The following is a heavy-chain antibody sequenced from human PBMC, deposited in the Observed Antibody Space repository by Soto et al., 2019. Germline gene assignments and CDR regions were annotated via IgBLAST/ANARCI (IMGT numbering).Heavy chain of an antibody. V-gene: IGHV3-21*06. Sequence: GGSLRLSCSASGFPFSTYTMYWVRQAPGKGLEWVSSITTGSSRNIFYADSVKGRFTISRDNANNILYLEMDNLRVEDTAVYYCARDDAIFGAIPRMDIWGQGTMVTVSS. D-gene: IGHD3-3*01. J-gene: IGHJ6*02. CDR1: GFPFSTYT. CDR2: ITTGSSRNI. CDR3: ARDDAIFGAIPRMDI.